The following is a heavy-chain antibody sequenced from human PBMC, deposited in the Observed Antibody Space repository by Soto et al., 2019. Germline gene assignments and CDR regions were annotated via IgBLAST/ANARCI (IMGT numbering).Heavy chain of an antibody. D-gene: IGHD3-16*01. Sequence: SETLSLTCTVSGGSISSGGYYWSWIRQHPGKGLAWIGYIYYSGSTYYNPSLKSRVTISVDTSKNQFSLKLSSVTAADTAVYYCARDASSLPDPHTYYDYVWGSYPLEKGQQIETPHWFDPWGQGTLVTVSS. CDR3: ARDASSLPDPHTYYDYVWGSYPLEKGQQIETPHWFDP. CDR1: GGSISSGGYY. CDR2: IYYSGST. V-gene: IGHV4-31*03. J-gene: IGHJ5*02.